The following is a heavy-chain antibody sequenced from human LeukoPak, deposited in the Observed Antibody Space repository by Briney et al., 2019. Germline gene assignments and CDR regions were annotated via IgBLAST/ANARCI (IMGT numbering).Heavy chain of an antibody. Sequence: SVKVSCKASGGTFSSYAISWVRQAPGPALEWMGRIIPIFGTANYAQKFQGRVTITTDESTSTAYMELSSLRSEDTAVYYCARDDSLSGYDLYYFDYWGQGTLVTVSS. CDR3: ARDDSLSGYDLYYFDY. D-gene: IGHD5-12*01. J-gene: IGHJ4*02. CDR2: IIPIFGTA. V-gene: IGHV1-69*05. CDR1: GGTFSSYA.